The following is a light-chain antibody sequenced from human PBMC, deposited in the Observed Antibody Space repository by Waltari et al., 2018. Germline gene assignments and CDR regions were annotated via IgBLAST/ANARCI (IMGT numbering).Light chain of an antibody. J-gene: IGKJ4*01. Sequence: EIVMTQSPATLSVSPGERATLSSRASQSVSSNLAWYQQKPGQPPRLLIYGASTRATGIPARFSGSGSGTEFTLTISSLQSEDVAVYYCQQYNNWPLTFGGGTKVEIK. V-gene: IGKV3-15*01. CDR3: QQYNNWPLT. CDR1: QSVSSN. CDR2: GAS.